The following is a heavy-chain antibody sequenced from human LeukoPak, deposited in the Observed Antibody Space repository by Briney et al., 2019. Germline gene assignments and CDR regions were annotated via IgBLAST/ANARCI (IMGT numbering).Heavy chain of an antibody. CDR3: AKSGYRDSSGYYYPLCPDY. CDR2: ISGSGGST. Sequence: GGSLRLSCAASGFTFSSYAMSWVRQAPGKGLEWVSSISGSGGSTYYADSVKGRFTISRDNSKNTLYLQMNSLRDEDTAVYYCAKSGYRDSSGYYYPLCPDYWGQGTLVTVSS. J-gene: IGHJ4*02. CDR1: GFTFSSYA. D-gene: IGHD3-22*01. V-gene: IGHV3-23*01.